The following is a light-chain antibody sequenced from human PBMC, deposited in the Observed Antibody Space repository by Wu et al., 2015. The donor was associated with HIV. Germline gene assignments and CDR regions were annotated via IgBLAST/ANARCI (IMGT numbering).Light chain of an antibody. CDR1: QGISSA. CDR2: DAS. J-gene: IGKJ2*03. V-gene: IGKV1-13*02. CDR3: QQRSSWPPYS. Sequence: AIQLTQSPSSLSASVGDRVTITCRASQGISSALAWYQQKPGKAPKLLIYDASSLESGVPSRFSGSGSGTDFTLTITSLEPEDFAVYYCQQRSSWPPYSFGQGTRLEIK.